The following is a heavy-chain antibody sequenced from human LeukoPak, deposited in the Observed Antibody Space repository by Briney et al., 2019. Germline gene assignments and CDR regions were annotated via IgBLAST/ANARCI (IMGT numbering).Heavy chain of an antibody. CDR1: GFPFSSYE. CDR3: ARDRSVAGTWVHDVFDI. CDR2: IGSRGKVI. V-gene: IGHV3-48*03. D-gene: IGHD6-19*01. J-gene: IGHJ3*02. Sequence: GGALRLSCAASGFPFSSYEMNWVRQAPGKGLEWVSYIGSRGKVIYYADSVKGRFTISRDNAKNSLYLPMNSLRAEETAVYYCARDRSVAGTWVHDVFDIWGEGTMVTVSS.